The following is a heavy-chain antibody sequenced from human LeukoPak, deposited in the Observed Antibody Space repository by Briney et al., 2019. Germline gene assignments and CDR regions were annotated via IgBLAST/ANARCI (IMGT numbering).Heavy chain of an antibody. CDR3: ARASQWLAFDD. D-gene: IGHD6-19*01. V-gene: IGHV3-66*01. CDR2: IYNVGST. CDR1: GFTVSSNY. Sequence: GGSLRLSCAASGFTVSSNYMSWVRQAPGKGLEWVSVIYNVGSTKYADSVKARFTISRDNSKNTLDLQMNSLRAEDTAVYFCARASQWLAFDDWGQGTLVTVSS. J-gene: IGHJ4*02.